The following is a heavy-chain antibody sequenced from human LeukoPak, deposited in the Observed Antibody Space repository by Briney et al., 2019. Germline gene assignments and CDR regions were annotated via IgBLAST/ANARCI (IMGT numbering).Heavy chain of an antibody. CDR1: GDSFSSNNY. V-gene: IGHV4-4*02. J-gene: IGHJ4*02. D-gene: IGHD3-22*01. CDR3: ARNAGYSDLNY. CDR2: IYRSGAT. Sequence: SETLSLTCTVSGDSFSSNNYWTWVRQPPGKGPEWIGEIYRSGATNYNPSLRGRVTVSLDKSKNQFSLRLNSVTAADTAIYYCARNAGYSDLNYWGQGVLVTVSS.